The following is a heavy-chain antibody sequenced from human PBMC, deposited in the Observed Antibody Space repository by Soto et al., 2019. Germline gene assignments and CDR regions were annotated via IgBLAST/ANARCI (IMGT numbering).Heavy chain of an antibody. D-gene: IGHD4-17*01. CDR3: ARVGGDDFGDSGGFDY. CDR2: IYSGTT. CDR1: GYSISSAYY. Sequence: SETLSLTCAVSGYSISSAYYWGWIRQSPGKGLEWIGSIYSGTTYYNPSLKSRVTISVDTSKNHFSLQLRSVTAADTAVYYCARVGGDDFGDSGGFDYWGQGTLVTVSS. J-gene: IGHJ4*02. V-gene: IGHV4-38-2*01.